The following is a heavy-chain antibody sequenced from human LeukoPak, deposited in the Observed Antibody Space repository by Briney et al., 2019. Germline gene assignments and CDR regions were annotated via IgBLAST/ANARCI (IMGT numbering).Heavy chain of an antibody. D-gene: IGHD2-2*01. CDR3: ARDRPRVGLDY. CDR1: GFTFSSYE. J-gene: IGHJ4*02. CDR2: ISISGSTI. Sequence: GRSLRLSCAASGFTFSSYEMNWVRQAPGKGLEWVSYISISGSTIHYADSVKGRFTISRNNAKNALYLQMNSLRAEDMAVYYCARDRPRVGLDYWGQGTLVTVPS. V-gene: IGHV3-48*03.